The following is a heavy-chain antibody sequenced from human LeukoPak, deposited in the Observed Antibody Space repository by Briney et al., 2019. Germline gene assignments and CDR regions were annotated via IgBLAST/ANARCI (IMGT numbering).Heavy chain of an antibody. Sequence: PGGSLRLSCAVSGFTFSNYAVNWVRQAPGKGLEWVSVISASGRSAYYADSVNGRFIISRDNPRHTVYLQMNSLRAEDTAVYYCAKSYYDSSGYHYYFDYWGQGTLVTVSS. CDR1: GFTFSNYA. CDR3: AKSYYDSSGYHYYFDY. J-gene: IGHJ4*02. D-gene: IGHD3-22*01. CDR2: ISASGRSA. V-gene: IGHV3-23*01.